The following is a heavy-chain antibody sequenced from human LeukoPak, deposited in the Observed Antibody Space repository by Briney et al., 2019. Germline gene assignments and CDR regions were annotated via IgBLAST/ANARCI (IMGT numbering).Heavy chain of an antibody. CDR2: FDPEDGET. CDR1: GYTLTELS. D-gene: IGHD2-2*02. V-gene: IGHV1-24*01. CDR3: ARARYPYCSSTSCYRAFDI. Sequence: ASVKVSCKVSGYTLTELSMHWVRQAPGKGLEWMGGFDPEDGETIYAQKFQGGVTMTEDTSTDTAYMELSSLRSEDTAVYYCARARYPYCSSTSCYRAFDIWGQGTMVTVSS. J-gene: IGHJ3*02.